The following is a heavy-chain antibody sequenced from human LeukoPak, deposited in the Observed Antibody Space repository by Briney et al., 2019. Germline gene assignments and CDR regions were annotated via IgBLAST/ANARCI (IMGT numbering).Heavy chain of an antibody. V-gene: IGHV3-43D*03. D-gene: IGHD6-19*01. J-gene: IGHJ4*02. CDR2: VSWDGGST. CDR1: GFTFDDYA. CDR3: AEDQGSSGWDHFDY. Sequence: GGSLRLSCAASGFTFDDYAMHWVRQAPGKGLEWVSLVSWDGGSTYYADSVKGRFTISRDNSKNSLYLQMNSLRAEDTALYYCAEDQGSSGWDHFDYWGQGTLVTVSP.